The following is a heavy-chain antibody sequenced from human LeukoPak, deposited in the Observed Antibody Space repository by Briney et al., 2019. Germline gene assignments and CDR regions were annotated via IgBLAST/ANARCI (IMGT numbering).Heavy chain of an antibody. CDR1: GFTFSSYN. V-gene: IGHV3-48*02. J-gene: IGHJ4*02. CDR3: ARGFPHDY. CDR2: ISGGSNNI. Sequence: GGSLRLSCAASGFTFSSYNMNWVGQAPGKGLEWVSYISGGSNNIYYADSVKGRFTISRDNAKNSLYLQMNSLRDEDTAVYYCARGFPHDYWGQGTPVTVSS.